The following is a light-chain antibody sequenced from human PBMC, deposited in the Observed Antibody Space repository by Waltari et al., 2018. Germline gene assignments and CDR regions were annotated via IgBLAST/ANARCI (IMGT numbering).Light chain of an antibody. J-gene: IGKJ5*01. Sequence: EIVLTQSPGTMSLSPGERASLSCRASQSVTNNNLAWSQQKPGQAPRLLIHGASRRATGIPDRFSGSGSGTDFTLTISRLEPEDFAVYYCQQLGSSPITFGQGTRLEMK. CDR1: QSVTNNN. V-gene: IGKV3-20*01. CDR3: QQLGSSPIT. CDR2: GAS.